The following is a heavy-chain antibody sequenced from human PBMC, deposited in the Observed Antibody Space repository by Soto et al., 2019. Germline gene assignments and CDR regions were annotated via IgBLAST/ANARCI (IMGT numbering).Heavy chain of an antibody. J-gene: IGHJ5*02. CDR3: ARSGGNYWFDP. CDR2: ISGSGGST. CDR1: GFTFSNYA. Sequence: PGGSLRLSCAASGFTFSNYAMTWVRQAPGKGLEWVSFISGSGGSTYYADSVKGRFTISRDNSKNTLYLQMNSLRAEDTAVYYCARSGGNYWFDPWGQGTLVTVSS. V-gene: IGHV3-23*01. D-gene: IGHD2-21*02.